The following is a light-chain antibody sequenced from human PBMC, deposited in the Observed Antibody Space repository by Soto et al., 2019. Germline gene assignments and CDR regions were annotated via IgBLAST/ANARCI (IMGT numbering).Light chain of an antibody. CDR1: SSDVGGYNF. CDR3: SSYTSSYTYV. J-gene: IGLJ1*01. CDR2: DVS. Sequence: QSVLTQPASVSGSPGQSVTISCAGTSSDVGGYNFVSWYQQHPGKAHQLMNYDVSSRPSGVSNRFSGSKSGNTASLTISGLQAEDEADYYCSSYTSSYTYVCGTGTKVTVL. V-gene: IGLV2-14*03.